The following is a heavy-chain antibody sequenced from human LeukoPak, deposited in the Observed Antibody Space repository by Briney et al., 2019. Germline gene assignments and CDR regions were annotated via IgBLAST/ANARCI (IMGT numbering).Heavy chain of an antibody. CDR2: IYYSGST. D-gene: IGHD3-10*01. Sequence: SETLSLTCTVSGGSISSSSYYWGWIRQPPGKGLEWIGSIYYSGSTYYNPSLKSRVTISVDTSKNQFSLKLSSVTAVDTAVYYCARGDLAGYGYLGYWGQGTLVTVSS. CDR1: GGSISSSSYY. V-gene: IGHV4-39*07. CDR3: ARGDLAGYGYLGY. J-gene: IGHJ4*02.